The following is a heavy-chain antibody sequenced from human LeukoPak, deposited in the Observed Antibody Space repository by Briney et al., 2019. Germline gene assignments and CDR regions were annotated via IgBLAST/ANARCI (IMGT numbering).Heavy chain of an antibody. CDR1: GYTFTSYD. Sequence: GASVKVSCKASGYTFTSYDINWVRQATGQGLEWMGWMNPNSGNTGYAQKFQGRVTITRNTSISTAYMELSSLRSEDTAVYYCARDEDDILTGYYTLDYWGQGTLVTVSS. V-gene: IGHV1-8*03. J-gene: IGHJ4*02. CDR3: ARDEDDILTGYYTLDY. D-gene: IGHD3-9*01. CDR2: MNPNSGNT.